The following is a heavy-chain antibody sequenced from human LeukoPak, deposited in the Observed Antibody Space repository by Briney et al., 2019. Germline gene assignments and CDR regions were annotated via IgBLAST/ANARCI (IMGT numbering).Heavy chain of an antibody. D-gene: IGHD6-19*01. CDR3: ATPTRGGIAVTGTFGH. Sequence: PSETLSLTCAGSGGAFTGYYWSWIRQPPGKGLEWIGEINHSGATNYNPSPKSRVTISVDTSKNQFSLRLTSVSAADTGVYYCATPTRGGIAVTGTFGHWGQGTQVTVSS. V-gene: IGHV4-34*01. CDR1: GGAFTGYY. J-gene: IGHJ4*02. CDR2: INHSGAT.